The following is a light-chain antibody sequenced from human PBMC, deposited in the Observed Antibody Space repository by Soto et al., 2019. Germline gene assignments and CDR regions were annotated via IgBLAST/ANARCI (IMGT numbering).Light chain of an antibody. Sequence: DIQMTQSPSSLSASLGDRVTITCRASQNINTWLAWYQQKPGKAPKLLIYDAFSLESGVPSRFSGSGSGTEFTLTISSLQPDDLATYYCQQYNSYSWTFGQGTKVDIK. J-gene: IGKJ1*01. CDR1: QNINTW. CDR3: QQYNSYSWT. CDR2: DAF. V-gene: IGKV1-5*01.